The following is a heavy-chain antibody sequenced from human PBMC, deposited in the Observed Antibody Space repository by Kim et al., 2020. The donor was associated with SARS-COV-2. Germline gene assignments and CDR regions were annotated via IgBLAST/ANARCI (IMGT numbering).Heavy chain of an antibody. CDR1: GYTFTVYY. V-gene: IGHV1-2*02. D-gene: IGHD1-7*01. Sequence: ASVKVSCKASGYTFTVYYMHWVRQAPGQGLEWMGWINPNSGGTNYAQKFQGRVTMTRDTSISTAYMELSRLRSDDTAVYYCARLGQTGTTIPNDYWGQGTLVTVSS. J-gene: IGHJ4*02. CDR2: INPNSGGT. CDR3: ARLGQTGTTIPNDY.